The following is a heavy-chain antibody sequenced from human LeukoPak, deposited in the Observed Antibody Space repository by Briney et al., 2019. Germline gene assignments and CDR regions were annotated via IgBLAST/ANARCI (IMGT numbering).Heavy chain of an antibody. J-gene: IGHJ4*02. CDR1: GDSISKSAFY. V-gene: IGHV4-39*01. CDR3: ARHYGFNYYDSTALEY. Sequence: SETLSLTCSISGDSISKSAFYWGWIRQPPGKGLEWIGSRYETGSTFQNPSLKSRVTISVDTSKNQFSLNLTSVTAAGTAVYFCARHYGFNYYDSTALEYWGQGILVTVSS. CDR2: RYETGST. D-gene: IGHD3-22*01.